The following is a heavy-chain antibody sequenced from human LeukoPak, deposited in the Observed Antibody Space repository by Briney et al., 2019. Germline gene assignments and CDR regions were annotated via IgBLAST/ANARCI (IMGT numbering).Heavy chain of an antibody. D-gene: IGHD3-10*01. CDR3: ARARGAGVRGVPLFDY. V-gene: IGHV1-69*13. Sequence: ASEKLSCKASESTFSSYAISWVRQATGQGLEWMGGIIPIFGTANYAQKFQGRVTITADESTSTAYMELSSLRSEDTAVYYCARARGAGVRGVPLFDYWGQGTLVTVSS. J-gene: IGHJ4*02. CDR1: ESTFSSYA. CDR2: IIPIFGTA.